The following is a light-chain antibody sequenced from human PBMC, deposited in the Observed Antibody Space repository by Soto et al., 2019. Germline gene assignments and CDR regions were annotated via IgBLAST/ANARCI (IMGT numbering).Light chain of an antibody. CDR3: QQYHSWPPQT. V-gene: IGKV3D-15*01. CDR1: QRVSSN. CDR2: GVY. J-gene: IGKJ1*01. Sequence: EIVMTQSPTILSASPGGRATLSCRASQRVSSNLARYQQKPGQAPRLRIYGVYTRAPGIPTRFSGIGCVTEITPTISSPQPEDFAVYYWQQYHSWPPQTFGQGT.